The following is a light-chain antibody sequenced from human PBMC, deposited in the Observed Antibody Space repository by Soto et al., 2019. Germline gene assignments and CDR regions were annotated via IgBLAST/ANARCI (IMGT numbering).Light chain of an antibody. CDR1: QGISSY. V-gene: IGKV1-9*01. CDR2: AAS. J-gene: IGKJ5*01. CDR3: QQFNSYLIT. Sequence: DIQLTQSPSFLSASVGDRVTITCRASQGISSYLAWYQQKPGKAPKLLIYAASTLQSGVPSRFSGSGSGTAFTLTISSLQPEDFATYYCQQFNSYLITFGQGTRLEIK.